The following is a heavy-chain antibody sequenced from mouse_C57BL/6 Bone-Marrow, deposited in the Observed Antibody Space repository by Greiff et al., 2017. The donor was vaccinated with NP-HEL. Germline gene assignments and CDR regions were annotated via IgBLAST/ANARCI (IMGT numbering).Heavy chain of an antibody. D-gene: IGHD2-4*01. Sequence: QVQLKQSGAELVRPGASVKMSCKASGYTFTSYNMHWVKQTPRQGLEWIGAIYPGNGDTSYNQKFKGKATLTVDKSSSTAYMQLSSLTSEDSAVYFCALYYDYDRGFSPFAYWGQGTLVTVSA. CDR1: GYTFTSYN. CDR3: ALYYDYDRGFSPFAY. J-gene: IGHJ3*01. CDR2: IYPGNGDT. V-gene: IGHV1-12*01.